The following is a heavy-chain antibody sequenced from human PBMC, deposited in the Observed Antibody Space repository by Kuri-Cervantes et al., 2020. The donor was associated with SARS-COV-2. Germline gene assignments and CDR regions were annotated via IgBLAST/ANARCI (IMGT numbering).Heavy chain of an antibody. J-gene: IGHJ3*02. CDR1: GFTFSGHW. Sequence: GESLKISCAASGFTFSGHWIHWVRQAPGKGLVWVSRINPDGSYTNNADSVKGRFTLSRDNAKKSLYLQMNSLRAEDTAVYYCARDWWGAFDIWGQGTMVTVSS. CDR2: INPDGSYT. V-gene: IGHV3-74*01. CDR3: ARDWWGAFDI. D-gene: IGHD2-15*01.